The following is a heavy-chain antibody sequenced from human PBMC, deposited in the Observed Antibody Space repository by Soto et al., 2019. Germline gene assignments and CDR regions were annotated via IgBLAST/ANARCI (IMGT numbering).Heavy chain of an antibody. CDR1: GGTPSTCA. CDR2: ISTTDAT. Sequence: EESRRHPCAGSGGTPSTCALSWFRQAPGKGLEWVSSISTTDATYYADSVKGHFTISRDNFKNTLYLQMNSLRVEDTAIYYCAHNDY. J-gene: IGHJ4*01. CDR3: AHNDY. V-gene: IGHV3-23*01.